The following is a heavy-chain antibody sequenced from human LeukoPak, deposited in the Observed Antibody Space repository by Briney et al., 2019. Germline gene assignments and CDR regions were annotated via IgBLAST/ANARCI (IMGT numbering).Heavy chain of an antibody. J-gene: IGHJ3*02. V-gene: IGHV1-8*03. D-gene: IGHD2-15*01. CDR2: MNPNSGNT. Sequence: ASVKVSCKASGYTFTGYDINWVRQATGQGLEWMGWMNPNSGNTGYAQKFQGRVTITRNTSISTAYMELSSLRSEDTAVYYCARGPEAYCSGGSCYSGGDDAFDIWGQGTMVTVSS. CDR1: GYTFTGYD. CDR3: ARGPEAYCSGGSCYSGGDDAFDI.